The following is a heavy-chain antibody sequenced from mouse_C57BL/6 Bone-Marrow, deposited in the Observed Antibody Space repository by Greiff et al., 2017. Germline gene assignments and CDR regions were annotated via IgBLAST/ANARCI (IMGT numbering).Heavy chain of an antibody. J-gene: IGHJ4*01. CDR3: TGAMDD. CDR2: LSRGGGST. V-gene: IGHV5-9-1*02. CDR1: GFTFSSYA. Sequence: DVMLVEPGAGLVKPGGSLKLSCAASGFTFSSYAMPWVRQTPEKRLEWVAYLSRGGGSTYYADNVKGRFTISRDKARITLYLQMSSLKSEDTALYYCTGAMDDWGQGTSVTVSS.